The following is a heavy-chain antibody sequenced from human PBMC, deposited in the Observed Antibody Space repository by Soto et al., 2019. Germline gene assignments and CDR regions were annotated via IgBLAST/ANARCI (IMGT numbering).Heavy chain of an antibody. D-gene: IGHD3-10*01. J-gene: IGHJ1*01. V-gene: IGHV3-9*01. CDR2: IRWNSGRI. CDR1: GVNCVDFG. Sequence: QVVWYAAAGVNCVDFGRHWIRKSRGKGLEWVSGIRWNSGRIGYADSVKGRFTISRDNAKNSLYLQMNSLRREDTALYYCAKDNHVTLVREATFAHRGNGTPVPGSS. CDR3: AKDNHVTLVREATFAH.